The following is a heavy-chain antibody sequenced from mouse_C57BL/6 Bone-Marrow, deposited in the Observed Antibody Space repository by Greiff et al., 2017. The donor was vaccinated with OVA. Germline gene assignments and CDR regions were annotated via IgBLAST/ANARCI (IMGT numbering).Heavy chain of an antibody. CDR1: GYTFTSYW. CDR3: ARTHYCGSSPFDY. D-gene: IGHD1-1*01. V-gene: IGHV1-69*01. CDR2: IDPSDSYT. Sequence: VQLQQPGAELVMPGASVKLSFKASGYTFTSYWMHWVKQRPGQGLEWIGEIDPSDSYTNYNQKFKGKSTLTVDKSSSTAYMQLSSLTSEDSAVYYGARTHYCGSSPFDYWGQGTTLTVSS. J-gene: IGHJ2*01.